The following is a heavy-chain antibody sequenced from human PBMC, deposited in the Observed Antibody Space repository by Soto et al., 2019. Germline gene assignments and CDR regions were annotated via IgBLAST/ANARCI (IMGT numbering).Heavy chain of an antibody. D-gene: IGHD3-10*01. CDR2: IWFDGRAT. Sequence: LRLSCAASGFMFSSHGMHWVRQAPGKGLEWVAMIWFDGRATNFVDSVKGRFTVSRDNSKNTLYLQMNSLRAEDTAVYYCVRSAPYYLDYWGQGTLVTVSS. CDR1: GFMFSSHG. CDR3: VRSAPYYLDY. V-gene: IGHV3-33*01. J-gene: IGHJ4*02.